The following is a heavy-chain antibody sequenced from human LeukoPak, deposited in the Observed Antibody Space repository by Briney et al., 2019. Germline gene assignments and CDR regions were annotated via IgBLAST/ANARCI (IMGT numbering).Heavy chain of an antibody. J-gene: IGHJ4*02. CDR3: ARIRPGLVEPYYFDY. Sequence: SETLSLTCAVYGGSFSGYYWSWIRQPPGKGLEWIGEMNHSGSTNYNPSLKSRVTISVDTSKNQFSLRLSSVTAADTAVYFCARIRPGLVEPYYFDYWGQGTLLTVSS. CDR2: MNHSGST. D-gene: IGHD2-8*02. CDR1: GGSFSGYY. V-gene: IGHV4-34*01.